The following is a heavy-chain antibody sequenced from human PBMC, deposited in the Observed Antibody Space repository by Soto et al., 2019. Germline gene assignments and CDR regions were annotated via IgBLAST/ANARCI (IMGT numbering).Heavy chain of an antibody. D-gene: IGHD1-26*01. V-gene: IGHV1-18*04. CDR1: GYTFNTYG. J-gene: IGHJ4*02. CDR3: ASHPVSGSLHFDS. Sequence: QVQLVQSGTEVKKPGASVKVSCKASGYTFNTYGVSWVRQAPGQGPEWMGRISAYKGDTNYAQELQGRLTMTTDTSTTTAYMELRSLRSDDTAVYYCASHPVSGSLHFDSWGQGTLVTVSS. CDR2: ISAYKGDT.